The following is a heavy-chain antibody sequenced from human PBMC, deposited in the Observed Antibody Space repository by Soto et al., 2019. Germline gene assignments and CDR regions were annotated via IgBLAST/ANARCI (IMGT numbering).Heavy chain of an antibody. CDR2: IAYDGSNA. V-gene: IGHV3-30-3*01. CDR3: XXXDREDILVVVGARPGEYGIDI. CDR1: GFTFRNYA. Sequence: QVQLVESGGGVVQPGGSLRLSCAASGFTFRNYAMHWVRQAPGKGLECLAVIAYDGSNAFYRDSVKGRFTISRDNSKXXXXXXXXXXXXXXXXXXXXXXXDREDILVVVGARPGEYGIDIWGQGTTVTVSS. D-gene: IGHD2-15*01. J-gene: IGHJ6*02.